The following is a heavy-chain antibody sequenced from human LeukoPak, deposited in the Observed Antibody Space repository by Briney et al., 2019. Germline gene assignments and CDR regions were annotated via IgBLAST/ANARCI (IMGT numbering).Heavy chain of an antibody. D-gene: IGHD5-12*01. CDR3: ARAWWLRFAY. J-gene: IGHJ4*02. Sequence: GGSLRLSCAASGFTFSSYEMNWVRQAPGKGLEWVSYISSSGSTIYYAESVNGRFTISRDNAKTSLYLQMNSLRAEDTAFYYCARAWWLRFAYXGQGTLVTVSS. V-gene: IGHV3-48*03. CDR2: ISSSGSTI. CDR1: GFTFSSYE.